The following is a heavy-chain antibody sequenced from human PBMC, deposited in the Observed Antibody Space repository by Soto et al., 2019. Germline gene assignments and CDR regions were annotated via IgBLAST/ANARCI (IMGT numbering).Heavy chain of an antibody. J-gene: IGHJ5*01. V-gene: IGHV3-21*06. CDR3: ARDPSEGRVGNWFES. D-gene: IGHD2-2*01. CDR1: GFTFSRYG. CDR2: ISSSTSYV. Sequence: GGSLRLSCVASGFTFSRYGMNWLRQAPGKGLEWVASISSSTSYVYYADSVKGRFSTSRDNAKNILYLEMYALRTEDTAVYYCARDPSEGRVGNWFESWGQGTLVTVSS.